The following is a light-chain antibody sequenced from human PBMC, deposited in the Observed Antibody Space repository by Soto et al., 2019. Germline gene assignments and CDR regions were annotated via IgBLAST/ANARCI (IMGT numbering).Light chain of an antibody. J-gene: IGKJ1*01. V-gene: IGKV3-15*01. CDR2: GAS. Sequence: EIVMTQSPATLSVSPGERATLSCRASQSVSSNLAWYQQKPGQAPRLLIYGASTSATGIPARFSASWSGTEFTLTISSLQSEDFAVYYCQQYNNWPWTFGQGTKVDIK. CDR3: QQYNNWPWT. CDR1: QSVSSN.